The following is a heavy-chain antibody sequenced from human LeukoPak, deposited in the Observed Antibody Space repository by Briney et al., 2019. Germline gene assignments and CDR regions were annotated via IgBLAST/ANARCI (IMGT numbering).Heavy chain of an antibody. CDR3: ARHGSWDYFDY. V-gene: IGHV4-59*08. D-gene: IGHD6-13*01. CDR2: IYYSGST. Sequence: TSETLSLTCTVPGGSISSYYWSWIRQPPGKGLEWIGYIYYSGSTNYNPSLKSRVTISVDTSKNQFSLKLSSVTAADTAVYYCARHGSWDYFDYWGQGTLVTVSS. CDR1: GGSISSYY. J-gene: IGHJ4*02.